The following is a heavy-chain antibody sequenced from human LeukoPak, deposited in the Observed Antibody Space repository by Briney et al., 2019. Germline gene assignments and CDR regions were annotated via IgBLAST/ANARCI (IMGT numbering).Heavy chain of an antibody. CDR2: ISGSGGST. J-gene: IGHJ4*02. Sequence: PGGSPRLSCAASGFIFSSYGMSWVRQAPGKGLEWVSAISGSGGSTYYADSVKGRFTISRDNSKNTLYLQMNSLRAEDTAVYYCAKDRRYGSGWSRDDYWGQGTLVTVSS. D-gene: IGHD6-19*01. CDR3: AKDRRYGSGWSRDDY. V-gene: IGHV3-23*01. CDR1: GFIFSSYG.